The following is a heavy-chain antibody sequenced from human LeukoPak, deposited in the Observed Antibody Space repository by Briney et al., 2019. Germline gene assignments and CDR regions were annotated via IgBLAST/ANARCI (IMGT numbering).Heavy chain of an antibody. V-gene: IGHV4-4*07. CDR3: ARLITGTTTAFDI. CDR2: VYTSGST. Sequence: SEALSLACSVSGGSISGYYWTWIRQPAGKGLEWIGRVYTSGSTHYNPSLKTRLTMSVDTSKNQFSLKLNSVTAADTAVYYCARLITGTTTAFDIWGQGTVVTVSS. J-gene: IGHJ3*02. D-gene: IGHD1-7*01. CDR1: GGSISGYY.